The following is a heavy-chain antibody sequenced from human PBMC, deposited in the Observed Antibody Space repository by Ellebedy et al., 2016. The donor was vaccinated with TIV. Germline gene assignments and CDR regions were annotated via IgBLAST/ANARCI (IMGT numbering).Heavy chain of an antibody. Sequence: GESLKISXAASGFTFSNYAMTWVRQTPGKGLEWVSGISGNGRSTYYAGSVRGRFTISRDNSKNTLHLQMSSLRVDDTAVYYCAKDHEQLLVPNWFDPWGQGTLVTVSS. CDR2: ISGNGRST. V-gene: IGHV3-23*01. D-gene: IGHD1-26*01. J-gene: IGHJ5*02. CDR3: AKDHEQLLVPNWFDP. CDR1: GFTFSNYA.